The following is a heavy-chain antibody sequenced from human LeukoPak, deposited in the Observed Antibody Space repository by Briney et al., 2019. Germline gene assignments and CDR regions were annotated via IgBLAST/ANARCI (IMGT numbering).Heavy chain of an antibody. CDR1: AFTSSVYY. Sequence: PGGSLRPSCAPSAFTSSVYYMDSVPAAPRKGLEWVCRNINRANSYTTKYAASVKGRFTISRDDSKNSLYLQMNSLKTEDTAVYYCTRAYDVAIREIGFWGQGTLVTVSS. D-gene: IGHD2-21*01. V-gene: IGHV3-72*01. CDR2: NINRANSYTT. CDR3: TRAYDVAIREIGF. J-gene: IGHJ4*02.